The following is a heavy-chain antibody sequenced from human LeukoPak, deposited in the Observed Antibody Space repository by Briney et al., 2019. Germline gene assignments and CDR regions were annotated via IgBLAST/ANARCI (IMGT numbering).Heavy chain of an antibody. D-gene: IGHD1-26*01. J-gene: IGHJ4*02. V-gene: IGHV1-8*01. Sequence: ASVKVSCKASGYTFTDYEIYWVRQATEQGLEWMGWMNPNSGNTGYAQRFQGRVTMTRNAPISTAYMELSSLRSEDTAVYYCARGHTVSSGSYVYWGQGTLVTVSS. CDR3: ARGHTVSSGSYVY. CDR2: MNPNSGNT. CDR1: GYTFTDYE.